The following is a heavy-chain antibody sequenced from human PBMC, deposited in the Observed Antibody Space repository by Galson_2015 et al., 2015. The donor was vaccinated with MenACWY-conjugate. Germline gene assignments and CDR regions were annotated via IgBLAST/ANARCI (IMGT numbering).Heavy chain of an antibody. D-gene: IGHD2-8*01. CDR3: VRPIMTFDAVRSLDD. V-gene: IGHV3-7*01. J-gene: IGHJ4*02. CDR1: GFTFSTYW. Sequence: SLRLSCAASGFTFSTYWMTWVRQAPGKGLEWVANIKYDGSEQYYGDSVRGRFTISRDNAKNSLYLQMNSLRPEDTAVYFCVRPIMTFDAVRSLDDWGQGTVVTVSS. CDR2: IKYDGSEQ.